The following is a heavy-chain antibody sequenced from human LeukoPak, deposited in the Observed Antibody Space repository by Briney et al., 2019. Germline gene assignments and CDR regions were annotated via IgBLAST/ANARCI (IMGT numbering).Heavy chain of an antibody. D-gene: IGHD6-19*01. CDR3: ARGGYSSVYYYYYMDV. CDR1: GYTLTELS. CDR2: FDPEDGET. J-gene: IGHJ6*03. V-gene: IGHV1-24*01. Sequence: ASVKVSCKVSGYTLTELSMHWVRQAPGKGLEWMGGFDPEDGETIYAQKFQGRVTITRNTSISTAYMELSSLRSEDTAVYYCARGGYSSVYYYYYMDVWGKGTTVTVSS.